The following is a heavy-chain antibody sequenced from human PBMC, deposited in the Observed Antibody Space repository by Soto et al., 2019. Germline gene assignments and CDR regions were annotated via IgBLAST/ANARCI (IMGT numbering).Heavy chain of an antibody. CDR1: GFSLSNARMG. V-gene: IGHV2-26*01. D-gene: IGHD1-26*01. CDR2: IFSNDEK. Sequence: QVTLKESGPVLVKPTETLTLTCTVSGFSLSNARMGVTWIRQPPGKALEWLAHIFSNDEKSYSTSLKSRLTISQDTSKSQVVLTRTNMDPVDTATYYCARHGRGVGARPLDYWGQGTLVTVSS. CDR3: ARHGRGVGARPLDY. J-gene: IGHJ4*02.